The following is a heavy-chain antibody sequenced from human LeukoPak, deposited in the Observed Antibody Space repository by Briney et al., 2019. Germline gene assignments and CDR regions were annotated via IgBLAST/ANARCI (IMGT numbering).Heavy chain of an antibody. CDR2: ISYDGSNK. D-gene: IGHD4-17*01. CDR1: GFTFSSYG. J-gene: IGHJ2*01. V-gene: IGHV3-30*03. CDR3: ARTYGDYDWYFDL. Sequence: PGGSLRLSCAASGFTFSSYGMHWVRQAPGKGLEWVAVISYDGSNKYYADSVKGRFTISRDNSKNTLYLQMNSLRAEDTAVYYCARTYGDYDWYFDLWGRGTLVTVSS.